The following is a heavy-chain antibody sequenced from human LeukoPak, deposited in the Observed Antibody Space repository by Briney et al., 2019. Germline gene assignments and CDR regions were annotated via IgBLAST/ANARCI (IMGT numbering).Heavy chain of an antibody. CDR1: GGSISSYY. CDR3: ATLLLWFGELTSWDY. J-gene: IGHJ4*02. CDR2: MSYSGST. D-gene: IGHD3-10*01. V-gene: IGHV4-59*08. Sequence: SETLSLTCTVSGGSISSYYWSWVRQPPGKGLEWIGYMSYSGSTNYNPSLKSRVTLSVDTSKNQFSLNLSSVTAADTAVYYCATLLLWFGELTSWDYWGQGTLVTVSS.